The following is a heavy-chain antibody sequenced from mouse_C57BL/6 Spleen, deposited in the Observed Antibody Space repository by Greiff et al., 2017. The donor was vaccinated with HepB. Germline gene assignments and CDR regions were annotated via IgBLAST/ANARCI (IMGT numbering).Heavy chain of an antibody. Sequence: EVQLQQSGPELVKPGASVKISCKASGYTFTDYYMNWVKQSHGKSLEWIGDINPNNGGTSYNQKFKGKATLTVDKSSSTAYMELRSLTSEDSAVYYCARSTAQFAYWGQGTLVTVSA. CDR1: GYTFTDYY. V-gene: IGHV1-26*01. J-gene: IGHJ3*01. CDR3: ARSTAQFAY. CDR2: INPNNGGT. D-gene: IGHD3-2*02.